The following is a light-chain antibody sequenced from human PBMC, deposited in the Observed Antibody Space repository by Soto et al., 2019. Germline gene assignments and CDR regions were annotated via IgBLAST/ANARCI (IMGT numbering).Light chain of an antibody. V-gene: IGLV3-21*02. J-gene: IGLJ2*01. CDR1: NIESKS. CDR3: QVWDGLSDHVI. Sequence: SYELTQPPSVSVAPGQTARITCGGNNIESKSVHWYQQRPGQAPVLVVHDDSDRPSGIPERISGSNSGNTATLTISRVEAGDAAEYYCQVWDGLSDHVIFGGGTKVTVL. CDR2: DDS.